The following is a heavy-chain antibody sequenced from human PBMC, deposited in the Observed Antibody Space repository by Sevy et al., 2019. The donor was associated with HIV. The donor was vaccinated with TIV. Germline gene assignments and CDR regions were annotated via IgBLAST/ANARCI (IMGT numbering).Heavy chain of an antibody. V-gene: IGHV3-23*01. CDR1: GFRFSNYA. CDR3: AKGPSGSRVPSLDG. D-gene: IGHD1-26*01. J-gene: IGHJ4*02. Sequence: GGSLRLSCAASGFRFSNYAMSWVRLAPGKGLEWVSAVTGIGDGTYYADSVKGRFTISRDNSKNTLYVEMNSLRAEDTAVYYCAKGPSGSRVPSLDGWGQGTLVTVS. CDR2: VTGIGDGT.